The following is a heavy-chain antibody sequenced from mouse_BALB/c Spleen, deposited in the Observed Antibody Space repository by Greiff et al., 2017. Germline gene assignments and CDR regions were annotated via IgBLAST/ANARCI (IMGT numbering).Heavy chain of an antibody. J-gene: IGHJ1*01. CDR1: GYTFTDYA. D-gene: IGHD2-1*01. V-gene: IGHV1S137*01. CDR2: ISTYYGDA. CDR3: ARSGNYYFDV. Sequence: VQLQESGAELVRPGVSVKISCKGSGYTFTDYAMHWVKQSHAKSLEWIGVISTYYGDASYNQKFKGKATMTVDKSSSTAYMELARLTSEDSAIYYCARSGNYYFDVWGAGTTVTVSS.